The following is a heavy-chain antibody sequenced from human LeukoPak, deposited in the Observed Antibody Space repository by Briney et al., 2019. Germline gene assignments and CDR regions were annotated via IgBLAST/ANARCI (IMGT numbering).Heavy chain of an antibody. J-gene: IGHJ4*02. D-gene: IGHD3-22*01. CDR3: AGELPSSGYSSSFDY. CDR1: GYTFTSYG. CDR2: ISAYNGNT. Sequence: ASVKVSRKASGYTFTSYGISWVRQAPGQGLEWMGWISAYNGNTNYAQKLQGRVTMTTDTSTSTAYMELRSLRSDDTAVYYCAGELPSSGYSSSFDYWGQGTLVTVSS. V-gene: IGHV1-18*01.